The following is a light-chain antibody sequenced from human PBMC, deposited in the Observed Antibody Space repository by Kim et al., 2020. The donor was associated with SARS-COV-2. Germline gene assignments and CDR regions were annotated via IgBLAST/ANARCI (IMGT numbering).Light chain of an antibody. V-gene: IGKV1-5*03. CDR2: KAS. Sequence: DIQMTQSPSTLSASVGDRVTLNCRASQSISGWLAWYQQKPGKAPEHLSYKASILESGVPSRFSGSGSRTEFTLTISSLQPGDFATYYCLQYLNYPYTFGQVTELEIK. CDR3: LQYLNYPYT. J-gene: IGKJ2*01. CDR1: QSISGW.